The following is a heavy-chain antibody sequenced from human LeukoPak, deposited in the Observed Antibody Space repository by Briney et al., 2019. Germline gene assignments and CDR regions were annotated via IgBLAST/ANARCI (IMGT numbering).Heavy chain of an antibody. V-gene: IGHV1-2*02. J-gene: IGHJ4*02. CDR1: GYTFTGYY. CDR3: ARDSSSAQYYDSSGSYYFDD. Sequence: ASVKVSCKASGYTFTGYYMHWVRQAPGQGLEWMGWINPNSGGTNYAQKFQGRVTMTRDTSLSTAYMELRRVRADDTALYYFARDSSSAQYYDSSGSYYFDDWGQGTLVTVSS. D-gene: IGHD3-22*01. CDR2: INPNSGGT.